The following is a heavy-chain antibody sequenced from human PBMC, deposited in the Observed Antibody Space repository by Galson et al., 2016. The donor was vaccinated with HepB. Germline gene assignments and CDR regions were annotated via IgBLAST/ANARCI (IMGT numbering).Heavy chain of an antibody. D-gene: IGHD1-26*01. V-gene: IGHV3-7*01. Sequence: SLRLSCAASGITFSNYWMSWIRQAPGEGLERVAKIKPDESEKYYVDSVNGRFTISRDNAKNLVYLQMNSLRADDTAVYYSEREAWSSAPIWGQGTMVTVSS. CDR1: GITFSNYW. CDR2: IKPDESEK. J-gene: IGHJ3*02. CDR3: EREAWSSAPI.